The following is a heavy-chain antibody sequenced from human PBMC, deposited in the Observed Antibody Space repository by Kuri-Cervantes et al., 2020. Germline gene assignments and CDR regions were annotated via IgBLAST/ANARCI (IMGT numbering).Heavy chain of an antibody. D-gene: IGHD6-13*01. J-gene: IGHJ4*02. CDR1: GYTFTSYG. CDR3: ARKTTYGSSWNFDY. Sequence: ASVKVSCKASGYTFTSYGISWVRQAPGQGLEWIGWIDAGNGKTKYSQNFQDRVTITRDTSASTAYMELSSLRSEDTAVYYCARKTTYGSSWNFDYWGQRTLVTVSS. V-gene: IGHV1-18*01. CDR2: IDAGNGKT.